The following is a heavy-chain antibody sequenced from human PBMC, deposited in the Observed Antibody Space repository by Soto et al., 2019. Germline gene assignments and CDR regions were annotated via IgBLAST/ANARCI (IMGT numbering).Heavy chain of an antibody. D-gene: IGHD3-3*01. J-gene: IGHJ6*02. Sequence: GASVKVSCKASGYTFTSYAMHWVRQAPGQRLEWMGWINAGNGNTKYSQKFQGRVTITRDTSASTAYMELSSLRSEDTAVYYCARVLETAPYYYYGMDVWGQGTTVTVSS. CDR2: INAGNGNT. V-gene: IGHV1-3*01. CDR3: ARVLETAPYYYYGMDV. CDR1: GYTFTSYA.